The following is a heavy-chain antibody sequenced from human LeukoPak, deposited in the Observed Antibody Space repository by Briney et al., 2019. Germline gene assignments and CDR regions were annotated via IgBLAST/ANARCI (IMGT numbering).Heavy chain of an antibody. V-gene: IGHV3-21*04. J-gene: IGHJ3*02. CDR2: ISTRGSYI. CDR3: AKALFGSGSLNAFDI. D-gene: IGHD3-10*01. Sequence: PGGSLRLSCTASGFSFSDYSFNWVRQAPGKGLEWVSCISTRGSYIYYADSVKGRFTISRDNAQNSLYLQMNSLRPEDKALYHCAKALFGSGSLNAFDIWGQGTMVTVSS. CDR1: GFSFSDYS.